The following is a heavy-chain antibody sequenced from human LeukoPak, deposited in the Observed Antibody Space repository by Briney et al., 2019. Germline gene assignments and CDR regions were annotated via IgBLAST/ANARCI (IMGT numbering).Heavy chain of an antibody. V-gene: IGHV4-59*12. CDR1: GEPISSYY. Sequence: SETLSLTCLVSGEPISSYYWSWIRQAPGRGPEYIGNVYYNGNTNYNPSLKSRVAISVDASKNQFSLKLGSVTAADTAVYYCARERGIRIAAAIDYWGQGTLVTVSS. CDR2: VYYNGNT. D-gene: IGHD6-13*01. CDR3: ARERGIRIAAAIDY. J-gene: IGHJ4*02.